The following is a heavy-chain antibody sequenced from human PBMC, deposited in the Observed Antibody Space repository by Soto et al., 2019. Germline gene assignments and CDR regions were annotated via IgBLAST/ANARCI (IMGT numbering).Heavy chain of an antibody. J-gene: IGHJ5*02. Sequence: QVQLVQSGAEVKKPGCSVKVSCKASGGTFSSYAISWVRQAPGQGLEWMGGIIPIFGTANYAQKFQGRVTITADKSTSTAYMELSSLRSEDTAVYYCARVRGIVVVPAARNNWFDPWGQGTLVTVSS. D-gene: IGHD2-2*01. CDR1: GGTFSSYA. V-gene: IGHV1-69*06. CDR2: IIPIFGTA. CDR3: ARVRGIVVVPAARNNWFDP.